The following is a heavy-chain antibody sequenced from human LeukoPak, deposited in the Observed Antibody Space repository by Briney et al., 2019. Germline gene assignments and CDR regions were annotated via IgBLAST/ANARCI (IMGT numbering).Heavy chain of an antibody. V-gene: IGHV3-9*01. CDR2: IGWNSGSI. CDR3: AKEGYYYDSIGYAPGYFDY. Sequence: PGGSLRLSCAASGFTFDDYAMHWVRQAPGKGLEWVSGIGWNSGSIGYADSVKGRFTISRDNATNSLYLQMNSLRAENTALYYCAKEGYYYDSIGYAPGYFDYWGQGTLVTVSS. D-gene: IGHD3-22*01. CDR1: GFTFDDYA. J-gene: IGHJ4*02.